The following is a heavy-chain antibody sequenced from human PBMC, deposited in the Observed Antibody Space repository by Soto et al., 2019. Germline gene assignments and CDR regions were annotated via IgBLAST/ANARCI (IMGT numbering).Heavy chain of an antibody. CDR1: GYTFTAYH. CDR2: INPKFGDT. J-gene: IGHJ6*02. Sequence: QVRLVQSGAEVKEPGDSVRVSCEASGYTFTAYHIHWVRQAPGQGLEWMGWINPKFGDTGYAQDFQGRVSMTSDMSTSTVYMELSRMTPDDTAIYYCARNMDYYYGRGSGNGHGVWGQGTTVTVFS. CDR3: ARNMDYYYGRGSGNGHGV. D-gene: IGHD3-10*02. V-gene: IGHV1-2*02.